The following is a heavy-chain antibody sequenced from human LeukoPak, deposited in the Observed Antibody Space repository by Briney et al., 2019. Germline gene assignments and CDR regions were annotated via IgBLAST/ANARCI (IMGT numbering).Heavy chain of an antibody. CDR1: GFTVSSKY. J-gene: IGHJ4*02. Sequence: GGSLRLSCAASGFTVSSKYMSWVRQAPGEGLEWGSTFYSGASTFSPDSLKGGFTISRYTPKNTRYPQMNTLRAQDTRLYYIARATYSRGECYAFFVCWGQRALVSVSS. V-gene: IGHV3-66*02. CDR3: ARATYSRGECYAFFVC. D-gene: IGHD2-21*01. CDR2: FYSGAST.